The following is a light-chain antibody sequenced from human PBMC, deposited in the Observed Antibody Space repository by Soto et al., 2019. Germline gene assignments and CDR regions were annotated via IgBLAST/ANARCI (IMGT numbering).Light chain of an antibody. CDR2: DAS. J-gene: IGKJ2*01. CDR3: QQYDSASPP. Sequence: DIQMTQSPSTLSASVGDGVTITCRASQNISVWLAWYQQRPGKAPKFLIYDASNLETGVSSRFSGSGSGTEFTLPIRSLQPDEFATYYGQQYDSASPPFGQGTKLEIK. CDR1: QNISVW. V-gene: IGKV1-5*01.